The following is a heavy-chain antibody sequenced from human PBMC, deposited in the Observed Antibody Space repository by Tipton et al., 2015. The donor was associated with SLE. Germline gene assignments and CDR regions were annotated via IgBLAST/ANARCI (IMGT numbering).Heavy chain of an antibody. CDR3: ARGTPPRITIFGVVSGGYFDY. J-gene: IGHJ4*02. Sequence: TLSLTCTVSGGSISSSSYYWGWIRQPPGKGLEWIGEINHSGSTNYNPSLQSRVTMSVDTSKNQFSLKLSSVTAADTAVYYCARGTPPRITIFGVVSGGYFDYWGQGTLVTVSS. D-gene: IGHD3-3*01. CDR2: INHSGST. V-gene: IGHV4-39*07. CDR1: GGSISSSSYY.